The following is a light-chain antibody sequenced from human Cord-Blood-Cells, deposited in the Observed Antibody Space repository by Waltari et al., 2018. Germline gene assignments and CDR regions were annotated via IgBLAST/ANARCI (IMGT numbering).Light chain of an antibody. J-gene: IGKJ4*01. CDR2: AAS. CDR1: QSISSY. V-gene: IGKV1-39*01. CDR3: QQSYSTPPT. Sequence: DIQMTQSPSSLSASVGDRDTITCRASQSISSYLNWYQQKPGKAPKLLIYAASSLQSGVPSRCSGSGSGTAFTLTISSLQPEDFATYYCQQSYSTPPTFGGGTKVEIK.